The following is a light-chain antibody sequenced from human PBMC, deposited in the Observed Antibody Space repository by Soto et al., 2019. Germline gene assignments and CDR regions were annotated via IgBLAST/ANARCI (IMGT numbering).Light chain of an antibody. CDR3: AAWDDSLKGLI. CDR1: SSNIGSNT. Sequence: QSVLTQPRSASGTPGQRVTIPCSGSSSNIGSNTVNWYQQFPGTAPKLLIYNNVHRPSGAPDRFTGSKSGTSASLAISGLQSEDEADYFCAAWDDSLKGLIFGGGTKLTVL. J-gene: IGLJ2*01. V-gene: IGLV1-44*01. CDR2: NNV.